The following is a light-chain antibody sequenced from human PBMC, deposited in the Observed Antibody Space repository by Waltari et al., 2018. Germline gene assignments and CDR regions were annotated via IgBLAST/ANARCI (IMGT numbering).Light chain of an antibody. Sequence: DIVMTQSPDSLAVSLGDRATINCKSSQSLLDTSSNKNYLAWYQQKPGQAPKLLIYWASPREAGVPDRFSGSGSGTDFTLTISSLQAEDVAVYHCQQLYSVVAWTFGQGTKVVIK. CDR2: WAS. V-gene: IGKV4-1*01. CDR3: QQLYSVVAWT. J-gene: IGKJ1*01. CDR1: QSLLDTSSNKNY.